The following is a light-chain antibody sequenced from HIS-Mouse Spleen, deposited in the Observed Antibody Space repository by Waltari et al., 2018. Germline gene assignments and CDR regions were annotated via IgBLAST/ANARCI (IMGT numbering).Light chain of an antibody. CDR2: GAS. Sequence: EIVLTQSPGTLSLSPGEGATLSCRASQSVSSSYLAWYQPKPGQAPRLLISGASSRATDIPDRFSGSGSGTDFTLTISRLEPEDFAVYYCQQYGSSPRGTFGGGTKVEIK. V-gene: IGKV3-20*01. J-gene: IGKJ4*01. CDR3: QQYGSSPRGT. CDR1: QSVSSSY.